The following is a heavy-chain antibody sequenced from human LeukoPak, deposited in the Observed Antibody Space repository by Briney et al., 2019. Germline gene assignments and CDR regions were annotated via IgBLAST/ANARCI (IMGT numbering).Heavy chain of an antibody. Sequence: PSETLSLTCTVSGGSISSISYYWAWIRQPPGKGLEWIGSIYYSGSTYYNPSLKSRVTISVDTSKNQFSLKLSSVTAADTALYYCARHHYASGTHTPYYFDFWGQGTLVTVSS. CDR1: GGSISSISYY. J-gene: IGHJ4*02. V-gene: IGHV4-39*01. D-gene: IGHD3-10*01. CDR2: IYYSGST. CDR3: ARHHYASGTHTPYYFDF.